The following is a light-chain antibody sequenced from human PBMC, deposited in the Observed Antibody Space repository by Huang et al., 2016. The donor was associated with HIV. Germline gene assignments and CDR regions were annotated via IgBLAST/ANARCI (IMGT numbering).Light chain of an antibody. Sequence: DIQMTQSPSSLSASVGDRVTITCRASQSISNNLNWYQQKPGKAPKLLIYAASSLQSAGPSRFGCSGSGTDFTLTISSLQREDFATYYCQQSYSVPLTFGGGTKVDIK. CDR3: QQSYSVPLT. CDR1: QSISNN. CDR2: AAS. V-gene: IGKV1-39*01. J-gene: IGKJ4*01.